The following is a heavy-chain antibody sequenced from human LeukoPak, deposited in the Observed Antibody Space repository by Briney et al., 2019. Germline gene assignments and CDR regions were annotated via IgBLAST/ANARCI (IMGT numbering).Heavy chain of an antibody. CDR3: ARDRRDIVVVVAATYRYYGMDV. D-gene: IGHD2-15*01. CDR1: GFTFSSYA. J-gene: IGHJ6*04. Sequence: GSLRLSCAASGFTFSSYAMHWVRQAPGKGLEWVAVISYDGSNKYYADSVKGRFTISRDNSKNTLYLQMNSLRAEDTAVYYCARDRRDIVVVVAATYRYYGMDVWGKGTTVTVSS. V-gene: IGHV3-30*04. CDR2: ISYDGSNK.